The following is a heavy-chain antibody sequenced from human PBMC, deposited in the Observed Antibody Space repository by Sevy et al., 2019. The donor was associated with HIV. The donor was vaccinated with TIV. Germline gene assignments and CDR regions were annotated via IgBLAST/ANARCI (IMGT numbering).Heavy chain of an antibody. V-gene: IGHV3-9*01. CDR3: AKELQNLYYYYGMDV. Sequence: GGSLRLSYAASGFTFDDYAMHWVRQAPGKGLEWVSGISWNSGSIGYADSVKGRFTISRDNAKNSLYLQMNSLRAEDTALYYCAKELQNLYYYYGMDVWGQGTTVTVSS. J-gene: IGHJ6*02. CDR1: GFTFDDYA. D-gene: IGHD2-15*01. CDR2: ISWNSGSI.